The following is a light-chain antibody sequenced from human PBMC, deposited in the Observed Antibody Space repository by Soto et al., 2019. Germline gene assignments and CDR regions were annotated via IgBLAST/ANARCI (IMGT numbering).Light chain of an antibody. CDR1: QSGSSNY. CDR2: TAS. V-gene: IGKV3-20*01. J-gene: IGKJ5*01. Sequence: EIVLTLSPGTLSLSPGARGTLSCRASQSGSSNYLAWYQQRPGQAPRXLIKTASIRATAIPDRFSGSGSGTDFTLTISRLEPEDFAVYYCQQYGSSVTFGQGTRLEIK. CDR3: QQYGSSVT.